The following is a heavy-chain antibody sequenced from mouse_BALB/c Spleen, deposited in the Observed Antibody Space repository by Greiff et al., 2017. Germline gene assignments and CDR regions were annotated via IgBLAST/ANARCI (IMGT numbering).Heavy chain of an antibody. Sequence: VQLQQSGAELVRPGALVKLSCKASGFNIKDYYMHWVKQRPEQGLEWIGWIDPENGNTIYDPKFQGKASITADTSSNTAYLQLSSLTSEDTAVYYCASYGSSYVGVAYWGQGTLVTVAA. CDR3: ASYGSSYVGVAY. D-gene: IGHD1-1*01. CDR1: GFNIKDYY. J-gene: IGHJ3*01. CDR2: IDPENGNT. V-gene: IGHV14-1*02.